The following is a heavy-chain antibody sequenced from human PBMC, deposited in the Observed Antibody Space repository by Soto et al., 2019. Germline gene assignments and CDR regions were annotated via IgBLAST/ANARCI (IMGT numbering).Heavy chain of an antibody. Sequence: GGSLRVYSAASGFTFSSYSINWVRQAPGKGLEWVSSISSSSSYIYYADSVKGRFTISRDNAKNSLYLQMNSLRAEDTAVYYCARDYSSSGGMDVWGQGTTVTVSS. CDR1: GFTFSSYS. J-gene: IGHJ6*02. CDR2: ISSSSSYI. D-gene: IGHD6-6*01. CDR3: ARDYSSSGGMDV. V-gene: IGHV3-21*01.